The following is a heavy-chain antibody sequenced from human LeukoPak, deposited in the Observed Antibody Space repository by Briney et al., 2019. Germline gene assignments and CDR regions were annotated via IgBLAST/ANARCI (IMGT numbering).Heavy chain of an antibody. D-gene: IGHD6-19*01. Sequence: GASVKVSCKASGGTFSSYAISWVRQAPGQGLEWMGGIIPIFGTANYAQKFQGRVTITADESTSTAYMELSSLRSEDTAVYYCARDRGAVAGYFDYWGQGTLVTVSS. CDR1: GGTFSSYA. CDR2: IIPIFGTA. CDR3: ARDRGAVAGYFDY. V-gene: IGHV1-69*13. J-gene: IGHJ4*02.